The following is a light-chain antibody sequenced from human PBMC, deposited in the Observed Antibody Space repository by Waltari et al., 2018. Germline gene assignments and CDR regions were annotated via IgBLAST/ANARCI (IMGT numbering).Light chain of an antibody. CDR2: ATS. J-gene: IGKJ1*01. Sequence: IQLTQSPSSLSASVGDRVTITCRATQDITSYLAWYQQKPGKAPKLLIYATSTLESGVPSRFSGSGSGTDFTLTISSLQPEDFATYFCQQSYGTPRTFGQGTKVEI. CDR1: QDITSY. CDR3: QQSYGTPRT. V-gene: IGKV1-39*01.